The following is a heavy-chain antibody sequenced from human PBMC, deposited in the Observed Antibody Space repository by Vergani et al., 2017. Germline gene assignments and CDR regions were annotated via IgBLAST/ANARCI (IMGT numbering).Heavy chain of an antibody. V-gene: IGHV3-74*03. D-gene: IGHD2-21*01. Sequence: EVQLVESGGGLVQPGGSLRLSCAASGFTLGQHWMHWVRQTPGTGLEGVSRVKSDGNSAMYADSVKGRSTISRDNSKNTLYLEMKSLRVEDTAVYYCAGSKCGGPFFMSNWLDTWGQGTLVSVSS. CDR3: AGSKCGGPFFMSNWLDT. CDR2: VKSDGNSA. J-gene: IGHJ5*02. CDR1: GFTLGQHW.